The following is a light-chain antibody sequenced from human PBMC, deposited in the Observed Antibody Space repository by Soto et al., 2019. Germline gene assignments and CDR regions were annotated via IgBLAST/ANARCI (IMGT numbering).Light chain of an antibody. J-gene: IGLJ2*01. CDR3: CSYAGSTTVV. V-gene: IGLV2-23*01. CDR1: SSDVGSYNL. CDR2: EGS. Sequence: QSVLTQPPSVSGSPGQSITISCTGTSSDVGSYNLVSWYQQHPGKAPKVMIYEGSKRPSGVSNRFSGSKSGNTASLTISGLQAEDEADYYCCSYAGSTTVVFGGGTKVTVL.